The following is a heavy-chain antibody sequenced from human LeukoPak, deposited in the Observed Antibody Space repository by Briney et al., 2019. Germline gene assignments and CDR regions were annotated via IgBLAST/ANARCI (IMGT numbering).Heavy chain of an antibody. J-gene: IGHJ4*02. V-gene: IGHV3-23*01. Sequence: GGSLRLSCAASGFTFSSYAMSWVRQALGKGLEWVSAISGSGGSTYYADSVKGRFTISRDNSKNTLYLQMNSLRAEDTAVYYCAKVVTMVRGVILDYWGQGTLVTVSS. CDR2: ISGSGGST. D-gene: IGHD3-10*01. CDR1: GFTFSSYA. CDR3: AKVVTMVRGVILDY.